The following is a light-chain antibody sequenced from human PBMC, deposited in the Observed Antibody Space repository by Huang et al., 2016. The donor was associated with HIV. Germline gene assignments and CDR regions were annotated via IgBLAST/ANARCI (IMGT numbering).Light chain of an antibody. CDR2: KIS. Sequence: DIQMTQSPSTLSAFGGDRLTTTCRASQNISSWLAWYQQKPGKAPRLLIYKISSLESGVPSRFSGSGSGTEFTLTISSLQPDDIGTYYCQYGETFGQGSKVEVK. V-gene: IGKV1-5*03. CDR1: QNISSW. CDR3: QYGET. J-gene: IGKJ1*01.